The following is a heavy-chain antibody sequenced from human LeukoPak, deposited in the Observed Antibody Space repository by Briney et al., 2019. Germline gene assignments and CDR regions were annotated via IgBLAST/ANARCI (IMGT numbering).Heavy chain of an antibody. CDR3: VRGGWELDY. Sequence: GGSLRLSCAASGFTVRDFWMAWFRQAPGKGLEWVAHIKEDETAKYYVDSVRGRFTISKDDDKNSLSLQMNSLRVEDTAVYYCVRGGWELDYWGQGTLVTVSS. V-gene: IGHV3-7*01. CDR2: IKEDETAK. CDR1: GFTVRDFW. J-gene: IGHJ4*02. D-gene: IGHD4-23*01.